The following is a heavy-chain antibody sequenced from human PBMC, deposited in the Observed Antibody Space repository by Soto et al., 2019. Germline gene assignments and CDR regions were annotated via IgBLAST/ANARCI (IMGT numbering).Heavy chain of an antibody. D-gene: IGHD3-22*01. CDR2: ISGSGGST. CDR3: AKVLILNPYSSGYYKTDAFDI. CDR1: GFTFSSYA. V-gene: IGHV3-23*01. J-gene: IGHJ3*02. Sequence: GGSLRLSCAASGFTFSSYAMSWVRQAPGKGLEWVSAISGSGGSTYYADSVKGRFTISRDNSKNTLYLQMNSLRAEDTAVYYCAKVLILNPYSSGYYKTDAFDIWGQGTMVTVSS.